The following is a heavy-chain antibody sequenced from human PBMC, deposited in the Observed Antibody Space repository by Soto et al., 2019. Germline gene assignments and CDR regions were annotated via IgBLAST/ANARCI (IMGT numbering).Heavy chain of an antibody. D-gene: IGHD3-10*01. CDR1: GYTFTSFW. J-gene: IGHJ6*02. CDR2: IYAGDSNT. CDR3: VRPAWGVYGAGLADA. Sequence: EVQLVQSGAEVKKDGESLKISCKGSGYTFTSFWIGWVRQMPGKGLEWMAIIYAGDSNTKYSPSFKGQVTISADKSINTAYLQASSLKASDSAIYYCVRPAWGVYGAGLADAWGQGTTVTVSS. V-gene: IGHV5-51*01.